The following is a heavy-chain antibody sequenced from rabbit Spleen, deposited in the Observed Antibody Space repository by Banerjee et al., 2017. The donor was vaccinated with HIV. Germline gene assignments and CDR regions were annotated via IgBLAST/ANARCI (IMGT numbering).Heavy chain of an antibody. V-gene: IGHV1S45*01. Sequence: LEESGGGLVQPEGSLALTCKASGFSFSDRDVMCWVRQAPGKGLEWVACAYAGSSGSTYSATWAKGRFTISKTSSTTVTLQMTSLTAADTATYFCARDLTDAIGWNFGWWGPGTLVTVS. CDR1: GFSFSDRDV. J-gene: IGHJ4*01. D-gene: IGHD4-1*01. CDR2: AYAGSSGST. CDR3: ARDLTDAIGWNFGW.